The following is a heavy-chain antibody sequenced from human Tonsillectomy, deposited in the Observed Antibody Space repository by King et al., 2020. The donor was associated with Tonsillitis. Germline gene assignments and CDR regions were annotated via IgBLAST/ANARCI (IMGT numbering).Heavy chain of an antibody. CDR2: IIPLFGTA. V-gene: IGHV1-69*06. J-gene: IGHJ5*02. CDR1: GGTLSNYA. D-gene: IGHD2-15*01. Sequence: QLVQSGAEVKKPGSSVKVSCKASGGTLSNYAITWVRQAPGQGLDWMGGIIPLFGTADYAQKFLGRVTITADKSTSTAYMELSSLRSDDTAVYYCARGKCSNGSCYDWFDPWGQGTLVTVSS. CDR3: ARGKCSNGSCYDWFDP.